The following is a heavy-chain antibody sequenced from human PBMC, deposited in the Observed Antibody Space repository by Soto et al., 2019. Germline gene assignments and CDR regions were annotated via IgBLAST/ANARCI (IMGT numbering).Heavy chain of an antibody. CDR3: TTYQGYKDLFDAFDD. Sequence: EVQLVESGGGLVQPGGSLKLSCATSGFTFSGSAMHWVRQASGKGLEWVGRIRSKTNNYATAYAASVKGRFTISRDDSQNASYLQINSLKTECTAVYDCTTYQGYKDLFDAFDDWGQGTMVTVSS. CDR2: IRSKTNNYAT. D-gene: IGHD5-12*01. J-gene: IGHJ3*01. V-gene: IGHV3-73*01. CDR1: GFTFSGSA.